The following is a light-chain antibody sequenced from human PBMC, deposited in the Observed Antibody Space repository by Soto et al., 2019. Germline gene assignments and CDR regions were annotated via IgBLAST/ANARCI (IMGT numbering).Light chain of an antibody. Sequence: DIQMTQSPSTLSASVGDRLTITCRASQSISDWLAWYQQKPGKAPKLLIYKAPSLQSGVPSRFSGSGSGIEFTLTISSLQPDDFATYYCQQYHSYSTFGQGTKVEIK. J-gene: IGKJ1*01. V-gene: IGKV1-5*03. CDR1: QSISDW. CDR3: QQYHSYST. CDR2: KAP.